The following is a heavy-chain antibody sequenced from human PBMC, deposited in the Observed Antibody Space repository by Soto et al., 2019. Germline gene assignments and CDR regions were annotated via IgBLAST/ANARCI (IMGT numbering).Heavy chain of an antibody. CDR3: ARLLVYDFWSGYLNAFDI. D-gene: IGHD3-3*01. J-gene: IGHJ3*02. CDR1: GYSFTSYW. CDR2: IDPSDSYT. Sequence: GESLKISCKGSGYSFTSYWISWVRQMPGKGLEWMGRIDPSDSYTNYSPSFQGHVTISADKSISTAYLQWSSLKASDTAMYYCARLLVYDFWSGYLNAFDIWGQGTMVTVSS. V-gene: IGHV5-10-1*01.